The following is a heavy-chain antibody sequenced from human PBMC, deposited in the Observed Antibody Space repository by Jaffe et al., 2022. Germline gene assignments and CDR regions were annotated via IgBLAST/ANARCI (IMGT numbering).Heavy chain of an antibody. CDR3: ARDRRESNYVFDI. J-gene: IGHJ3*02. Sequence: QVQLQESGPGLVKPSETLSLTCTVSGNSISSGYNWGWIRQPPGKGLEWIGTIYHSGSTYYGPSLKSRVTISVDTSKNQFSLKLTSVTAADTAVYYCARDRRESNYVFDIWGQGTMVTVSS. CDR1: GNSISSGYN. CDR2: IYHSGST. D-gene: IGHD3-10*02. V-gene: IGHV4-38-2*02.